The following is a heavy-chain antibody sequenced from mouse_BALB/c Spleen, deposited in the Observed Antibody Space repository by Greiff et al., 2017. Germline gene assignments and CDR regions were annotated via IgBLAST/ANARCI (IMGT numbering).Heavy chain of an antibody. CDR2: IWAGGST. D-gene: IGHD2-12*01. CDR1: GFSLTSYG. Sequence: VQGVESGPGLVAPSQSLSITCTVSGFSLTSYGVHWVRQPPGKGLEWLGVIWAGGSTNYNSALMSRLSISKDNSKSQVFLKMNSLQTDDTAMYYCARDHDWMDYWGQGTSVTVSS. J-gene: IGHJ4*01. V-gene: IGHV2-9*02. CDR3: ARDHDWMDY.